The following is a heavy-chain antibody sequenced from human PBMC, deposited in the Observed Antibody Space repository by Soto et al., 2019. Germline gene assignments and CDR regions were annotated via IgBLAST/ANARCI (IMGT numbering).Heavy chain of an antibody. Sequence: SETLSLTCTVSGGSISSSSYYWGWIRQPPGKGLEWIGSIYYSGSTYYNPSLKSRVTISVDTSKNQFSLKPSSVTAADTAVYYCARQRSLASIAALRFLSWGQGTLVTVSS. CDR3: ARQRSLASIAALRFLS. CDR2: IYYSGST. V-gene: IGHV4-39*01. CDR1: GGSISSSSYY. J-gene: IGHJ4*02. D-gene: IGHD6-6*01.